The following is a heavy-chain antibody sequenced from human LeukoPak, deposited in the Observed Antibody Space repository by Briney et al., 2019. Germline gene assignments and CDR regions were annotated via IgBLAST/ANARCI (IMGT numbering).Heavy chain of an antibody. Sequence: ASVKVSCKASGYTFTSYGINWVRQAPGQGLEWMGWISGYNGNTNYAQKLQGRVTMTTDTSTSTAYMELRSLRSDDTAVYYCARAPDYYYDSSGPHFDYWGEGTLVTVSS. J-gene: IGHJ4*02. CDR1: GYTFTSYG. D-gene: IGHD3-22*01. V-gene: IGHV1-18*01. CDR3: ARAPDYYYDSSGPHFDY. CDR2: ISGYNGNT.